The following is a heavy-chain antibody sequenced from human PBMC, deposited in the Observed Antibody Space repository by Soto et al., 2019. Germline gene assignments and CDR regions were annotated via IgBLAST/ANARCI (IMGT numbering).Heavy chain of an antibody. J-gene: IGHJ4*02. Sequence: EVQLLESGGGLVQPGGSLRLSCAASGFTFSSYAMSWVRQAPGKGLEWVSAISGSGGSTYYADSVKGRFTISRDNSKNTLYLQMNSLIAEDTAVYYCAKDNYDFWSRYYREKYNSPEYYFDYWGQGTLVTVSS. V-gene: IGHV3-23*01. D-gene: IGHD3-3*01. CDR1: GFTFSSYA. CDR3: AKDNYDFWSRYYREKYNSPEYYFDY. CDR2: ISGSGGST.